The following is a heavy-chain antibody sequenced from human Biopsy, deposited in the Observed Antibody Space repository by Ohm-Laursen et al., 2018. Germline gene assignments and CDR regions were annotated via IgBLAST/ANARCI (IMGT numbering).Heavy chain of an antibody. D-gene: IGHD4-23*01. J-gene: IGHJ3*02. Sequence: SLRLSRAASGFTFRSYAMSWVRQAPGKGLEWVSGIGGSGGSTYYADSVKGRFTISRDNSKNTLYLQMNSLRAEDTAVYYCAKWAGHDYGRNPANDSFDMWGQGTVVTVSS. CDR3: AKWAGHDYGRNPANDSFDM. V-gene: IGHV3-23*01. CDR2: IGGSGGST. CDR1: GFTFRSYA.